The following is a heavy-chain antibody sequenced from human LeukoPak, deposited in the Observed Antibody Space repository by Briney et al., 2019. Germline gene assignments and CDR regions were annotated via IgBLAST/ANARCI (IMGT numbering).Heavy chain of an antibody. V-gene: IGHV1-69*13. J-gene: IGHJ4*02. CDR3: ARAINQLGAVAFDY. CDR2: IIPIFDTA. D-gene: IGHD6-19*01. CDR1: GGTFSGYA. Sequence: RASVKVSCKASGGTFSGYAISWVRQAPGQGLEWMGGIIPIFDTANYAQKFQGRVTITADESTSTAYMELSSLRSEDTAVYYCARAINQLGAVAFDYWGQGTLVTVSS.